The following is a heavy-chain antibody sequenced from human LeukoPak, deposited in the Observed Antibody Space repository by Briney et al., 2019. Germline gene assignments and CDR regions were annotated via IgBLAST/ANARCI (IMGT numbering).Heavy chain of an antibody. CDR2: ISGSGGST. CDR1: GFTFSSYA. D-gene: IGHD3-10*01. J-gene: IGHJ3*02. Sequence: PGGSLRLSCAASGFTFSSYAMSWVRQAPGKGLEWVSAISGSGGSTYYADSVKGRFAISRDNSQNTLHLQMNSLRLEDTAVYYCVKDWGVLPDYTADGFDIWGPGTMVTVSS. CDR3: VKDWGVLPDYTADGFDI. V-gene: IGHV3-23*01.